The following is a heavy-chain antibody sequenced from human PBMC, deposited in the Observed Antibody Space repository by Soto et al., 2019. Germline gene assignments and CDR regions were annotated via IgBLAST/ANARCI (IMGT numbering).Heavy chain of an antibody. J-gene: IGHJ6*02. CDR2: INPNSGGT. CDR1: GYTFTGYY. Sequence: ASVKVSCKASGYTFTGYYMHWVRQAPGQGLEWMGWINPNSGGTNHAQKFQGWVTMTRDTSISTAYMELSRLRSDDTAVYYCARDVSLRGYDILTGYYNYYYYYGMDVWGQGTTVTVS. V-gene: IGHV1-2*04. CDR3: ARDVSLRGYDILTGYYNYYYYYGMDV. D-gene: IGHD3-9*01.